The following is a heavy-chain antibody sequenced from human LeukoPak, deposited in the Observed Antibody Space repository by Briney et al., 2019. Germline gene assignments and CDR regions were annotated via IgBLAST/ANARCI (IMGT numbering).Heavy chain of an antibody. CDR2: IYSGGST. J-gene: IGHJ4*02. CDR1: GFTVSSNY. CDR3: ARSARLRYFDWWKYPTDY. V-gene: IGHV3-53*01. Sequence: GRSLRLSCAASGFTVSSNYMSWVRQAPGKGLEWVSVIYSGGSTYYADSVKGRFTISRDNSKNTLYLQMNSLRAEDTAVYYCARSARLRYFDWWKYPTDYWGQGTLVTVSS. D-gene: IGHD3-9*01.